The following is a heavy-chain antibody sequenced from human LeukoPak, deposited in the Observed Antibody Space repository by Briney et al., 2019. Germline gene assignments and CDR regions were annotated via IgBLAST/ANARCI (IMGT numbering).Heavy chain of an antibody. V-gene: IGHV4-4*07. CDR2: IYTSGST. D-gene: IGHD5-24*01. Sequence: SETLSLTCTVSGGSISSYYWSWIRQPAGKGLEWIGRIYTSGSTNYNPSLKSRVTISVDTSKNQFSLKLSSVTAADTAVYYCARRYPDGYNFQDAFDIWGQGTMVTVSS. J-gene: IGHJ3*02. CDR3: ARRYPDGYNFQDAFDI. CDR1: GGSISSYY.